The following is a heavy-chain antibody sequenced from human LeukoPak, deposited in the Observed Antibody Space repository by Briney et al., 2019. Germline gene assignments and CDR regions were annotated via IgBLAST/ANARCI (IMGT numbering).Heavy chain of an antibody. Sequence: ASVKVSCKASGGTFSSYAISWVRQAPGQGLEWMGGIIPIFGTANYAQKFQGRVTITTDESTSTAYMELSSLRSEDTAVYYCARAAARPDPPYYFDYWGQGTLVTVSS. CDR2: IIPIFGTA. J-gene: IGHJ4*02. D-gene: IGHD6-6*01. CDR3: ARAAARPDPPYYFDY. CDR1: GGTFSSYA. V-gene: IGHV1-69*05.